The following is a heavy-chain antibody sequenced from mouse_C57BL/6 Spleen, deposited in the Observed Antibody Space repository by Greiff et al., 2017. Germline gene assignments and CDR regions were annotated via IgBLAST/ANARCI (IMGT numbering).Heavy chain of an antibody. Sequence: EVQLQQSGAELVRPGASVKLSCTASGFNIKNTYMHWVKQRPEQGLEWIGRIDPANGNTKYAPKFQGKATITADTSSNTAYLQLSSLTSEDTAIYYCASPHSSGYDAMDYWGQGTSVTVSS. CDR1: GFNIKNTY. CDR2: IDPANGNT. J-gene: IGHJ4*01. CDR3: ASPHSSGYDAMDY. V-gene: IGHV14-3*01. D-gene: IGHD3-2*02.